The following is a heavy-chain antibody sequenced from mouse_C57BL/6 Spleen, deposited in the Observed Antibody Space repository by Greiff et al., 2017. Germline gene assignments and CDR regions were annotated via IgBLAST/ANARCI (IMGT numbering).Heavy chain of an antibody. V-gene: IGHV5-15*04. Sequence: EVKLEESGGGLVQPGGSLKLSCAASGFTFSDYGMAWVRQAPRKGPEWVAFISNLAYSIYYADTVTGRFTISRENAKNTLYLEMSSLRSEDTAMYYCARRRLYYGSSYGWYFDVWGTGTTVTVSS. J-gene: IGHJ1*03. CDR1: GFTFSDYG. CDR3: ARRRLYYGSSYGWYFDV. CDR2: ISNLAYSI. D-gene: IGHD1-1*01.